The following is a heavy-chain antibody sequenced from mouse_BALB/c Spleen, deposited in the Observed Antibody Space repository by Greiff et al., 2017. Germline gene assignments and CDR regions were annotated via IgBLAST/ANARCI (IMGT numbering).Heavy chain of an antibody. Sequence: EVQVVESGGGLVKPGGSLKLSCAASGFTFSDYYMYWVRQTPEKRLEWVATISDGGSYTYYPDSVKGRFTISRDNAKNNLYLQMSSLKSEDTAMYYCARASTGTSFAYWGQGTLVTVSA. CDR1: GFTFSDYY. D-gene: IGHD4-1*02. CDR2: ISDGGSYT. J-gene: IGHJ3*01. V-gene: IGHV5-4*02. CDR3: ARASTGTSFAY.